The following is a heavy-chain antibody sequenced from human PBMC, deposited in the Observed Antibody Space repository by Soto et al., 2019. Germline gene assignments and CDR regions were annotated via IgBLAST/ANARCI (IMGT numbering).Heavy chain of an antibody. CDR3: ARVGMYCSGGSCYLYYYYYGMDV. J-gene: IGHJ6*02. CDR1: GYTFTSYG. V-gene: IGHV1-18*01. Sequence: GASVKVSCKASGYTFTSYGISWVRQAPGQGLEWMGWISAYNGNTNYAQKLQGRVTMTTDTSTSTAYMELRSLRSDDTAVYYCARVGMYCSGGSCYLYYYYYGMDVWGQGTTVTVSS. D-gene: IGHD2-15*01. CDR2: ISAYNGNT.